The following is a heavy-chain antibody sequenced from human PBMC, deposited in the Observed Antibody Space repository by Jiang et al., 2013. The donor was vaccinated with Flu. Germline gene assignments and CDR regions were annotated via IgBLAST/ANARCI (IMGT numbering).Heavy chain of an antibody. V-gene: IGHV1-2*04. J-gene: IGHJ6*02. CDR3: ARDIIPAVAGTTDYYYYGMDV. CDR1: GYTFTGYY. CDR2: INPNSGGT. Sequence: SGAEVKKPGASVKVSCKASGYTFTGYYMHWVRQAPGQGLEWMGWINPNSGGTNYAQKFQGWVTMTRDTSISTAYMELSRLRSDDTAVYYCARDIIPAVAGTTDYYYYGMDVWGQGTT. D-gene: IGHD6-19*01.